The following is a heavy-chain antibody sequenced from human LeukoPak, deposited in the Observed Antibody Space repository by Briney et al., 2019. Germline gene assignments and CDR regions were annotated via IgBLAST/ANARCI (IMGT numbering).Heavy chain of an antibody. Sequence: GGSLRLSCSTSGFTFTSYEMNWVRQAPGKGLEWVAFMSRSGTTISYAHSVKGRFTISTDNSNNSLYMQMTSLRPEDTAVYYCARDSKQRLLTGSTFDYWGQGTLVTVSS. CDR2: MSRSGTTI. CDR3: ARDSKQRLLTGSTFDY. D-gene: IGHD6-25*01. V-gene: IGHV3-48*03. J-gene: IGHJ4*02. CDR1: GFTFTSYE.